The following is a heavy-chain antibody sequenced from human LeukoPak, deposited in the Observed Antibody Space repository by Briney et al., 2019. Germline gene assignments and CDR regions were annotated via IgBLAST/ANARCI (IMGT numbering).Heavy chain of an antibody. CDR3: ARTGSTVTMLYPFDH. V-gene: IGHV4-34*01. J-gene: IGHJ4*02. Sequence: PSETLSLTCAVYGGSFSGYYWTWIRQPPGKGLEWIGEINHSGSTNYNPSLKSRVTISVDTSKNQFSLKLSSVTAADTAVYYCARTGSTVTMLYPFDHWGQGTLVTVSS. CDR2: INHSGST. D-gene: IGHD4-17*01. CDR1: GGSFSGYY.